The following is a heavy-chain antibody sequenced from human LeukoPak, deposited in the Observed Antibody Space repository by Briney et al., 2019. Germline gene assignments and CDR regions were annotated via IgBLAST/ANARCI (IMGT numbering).Heavy chain of an antibody. J-gene: IGHJ4*02. D-gene: IGHD4-17*01. Sequence: GGSLRLSCAASGLTFSSYAMSWVRQAPGKGLEWVSAISGSGGTTYYADSVKGRFTISRNNSKNTLYLQMNSLRAEDTAVYYCAKPTYGDYGLDSWGQGTLVTVSS. V-gene: IGHV3-23*01. CDR3: AKPTYGDYGLDS. CDR2: ISGSGGTT. CDR1: GLTFSSYA.